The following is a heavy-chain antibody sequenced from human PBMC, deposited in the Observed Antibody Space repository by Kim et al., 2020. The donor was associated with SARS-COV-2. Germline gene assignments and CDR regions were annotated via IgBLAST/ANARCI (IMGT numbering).Heavy chain of an antibody. CDR2: IYHSGST. D-gene: IGHD5-12*01. Sequence: SETLSLTCAVSGGSISSSNWWSWVRQPPGKGLEWIGEIYHSGSTNYNPSLKSRVTISVDKSKNQFSLKLSSVTAADTAVYYCARGLGGYSGKYYFDYWGQGTLVTVSS. CDR3: ARGLGGYSGKYYFDY. CDR1: GGSISSSNW. J-gene: IGHJ4*02. V-gene: IGHV4-4*02.